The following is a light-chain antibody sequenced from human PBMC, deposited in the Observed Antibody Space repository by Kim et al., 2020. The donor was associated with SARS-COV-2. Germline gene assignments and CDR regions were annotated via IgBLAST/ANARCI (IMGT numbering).Light chain of an antibody. V-gene: IGKV2-30*01. CDR2: KVS. CDR1: QSLVSSDGNTY. J-gene: IGKJ2*01. CDR3: MQGTHWPPLT. Sequence: DVVMTQSPLSLPVTLGQPASISCSSSQSLVSSDGNTYLSWFQQRPGQSPRRLIYKVSKRYSGVPDRFSGTGSGTDFTLKISRVETEDVGVYYCMQGTHWPPLTFGQGTKLEI.